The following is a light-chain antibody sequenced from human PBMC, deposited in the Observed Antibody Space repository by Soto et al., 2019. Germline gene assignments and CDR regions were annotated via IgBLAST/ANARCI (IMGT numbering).Light chain of an antibody. CDR1: SSDFGSYKF. Sequence: QSVLTQPASVSGSPGQSVTISCTGTSSDFGSYKFVSWYQHHPGKVPKVIIYETSKRPSGVSDLFSGSKSGNTASLTISGLQAEDEADYYCFSFTSTNTHVFGSGTKVTVL. CDR2: ETS. J-gene: IGLJ1*01. V-gene: IGLV2-23*01. CDR3: FSFTSTNTHV.